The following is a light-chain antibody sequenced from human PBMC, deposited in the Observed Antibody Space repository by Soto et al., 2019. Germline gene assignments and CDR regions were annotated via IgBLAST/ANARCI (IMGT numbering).Light chain of an antibody. J-gene: IGKJ2*01. CDR1: QGISSY. CDR2: AAS. Sequence: DIQLTQSPSFLSASVGDRVTITCRASQGISSYLAWYQQKPGKDPKLLIYAASTLQSGVPSRFSGSGSGTEFTLTISSLQPEDFATDFCQQLNSYLYTFGQGTKLEIK. V-gene: IGKV1-9*01. CDR3: QQLNSYLYT.